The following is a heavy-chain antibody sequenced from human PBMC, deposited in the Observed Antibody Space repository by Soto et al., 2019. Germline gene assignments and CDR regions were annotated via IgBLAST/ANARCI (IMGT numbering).Heavy chain of an antibody. D-gene: IGHD2-21*02. V-gene: IGHV3-7*01. CDR1: GFTFSSYW. CDR2: IKQDGSEK. CDR3: ARDAGANILVVTAHDY. J-gene: IGHJ4*02. Sequence: GWSLRLSCAASGFTFSSYWMSWVRQAPGKGLEWVANIKQDGSEKYYVDSVKGRFTISRDNAKNSLYLQMNSLRAEDTAVYYCARDAGANILVVTAHDYWGQGTLVTVSA.